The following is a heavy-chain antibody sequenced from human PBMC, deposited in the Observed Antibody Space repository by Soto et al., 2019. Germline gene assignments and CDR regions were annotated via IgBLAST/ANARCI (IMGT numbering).Heavy chain of an antibody. CDR1: GFTFSSYW. D-gene: IGHD2-2*01. CDR2: INSDGSST. CDR3: ARAAKWYCSSTSCYGGVYFDY. Sequence: EVQLVESGGGLVQPGGSLRLSCAASGFTFSSYWMHWVRQAPGEGLVWVSRINSDGSSTSYADSVKGRFTISRDNAKNTLYLQMNSLRAEDTAVYYCARAAKWYCSSTSCYGGVYFDYWGQGTLVTVSS. V-gene: IGHV3-74*01. J-gene: IGHJ4*02.